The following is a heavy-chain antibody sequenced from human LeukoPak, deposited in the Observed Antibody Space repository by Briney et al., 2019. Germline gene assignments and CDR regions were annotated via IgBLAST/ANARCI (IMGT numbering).Heavy chain of an antibody. CDR3: ARDSSYDSSGYPFDY. Sequence: GGSLRLSCAASGFTFSDYYMSWIRQAPGKGLEWVSYISSSSSYIYYADSVKGRFTISRDNAKNSLYLQMNSLRAEDTAVYYCARDSSYDSSGYPFDYWGQGTLVTVSS. D-gene: IGHD3-22*01. CDR1: GFTFSDYY. J-gene: IGHJ4*02. V-gene: IGHV3-11*06. CDR2: ISSSSSYI.